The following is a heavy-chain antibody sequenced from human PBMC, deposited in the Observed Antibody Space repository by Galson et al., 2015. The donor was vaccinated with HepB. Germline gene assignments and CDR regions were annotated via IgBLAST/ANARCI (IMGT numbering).Heavy chain of an antibody. CDR2: IRAYNGNT. V-gene: IGHV1-18*04. Sequence: SVKVSCKASGYTFTSYGFSWVRQAPGQGLEWMGWIRAYNGNTNYAQKLQGRVTMTTDTSTSTAYMELRSLRSDDTAVYYCARDRFIGYSGYGESVNWFDPGGRGTLVTVSS. D-gene: IGHD5-12*01. CDR3: ARDRFIGYSGYGESVNWFDP. J-gene: IGHJ5*02. CDR1: GYTFTSYG.